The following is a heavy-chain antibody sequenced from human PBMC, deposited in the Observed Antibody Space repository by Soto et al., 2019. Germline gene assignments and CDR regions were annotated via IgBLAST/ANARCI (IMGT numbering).Heavy chain of an antibody. J-gene: IGHJ3*02. CDR2: IYYSGST. Sequence: SETLSLTCTVSGGSISSYYWSWIRQPPGKGLEWIGYIYYSGSTNYNPSLKSRVTISVDTSKNQFSLKLSSVTAADTAVYYCATGGLIMGFFDIWGQGTMVTVSS. V-gene: IGHV4-59*01. CDR3: ATGGLIMGFFDI. D-gene: IGHD1-26*01. CDR1: GGSISSYY.